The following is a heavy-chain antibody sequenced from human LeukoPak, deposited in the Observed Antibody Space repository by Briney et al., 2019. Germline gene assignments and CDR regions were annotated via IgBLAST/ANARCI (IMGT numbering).Heavy chain of an antibody. CDR3: ARITYCSGGSCYVYYFDY. J-gene: IGHJ4*02. D-gene: IGHD2-15*01. CDR1: GGSISSSSYY. Sequence: SETLSLTCTVSGGSISSSSYYWGWLRQPPGKGLEWIGSIYYSGSTYYNPSLKSRVTISVDTSKNQFSLKLSSVTAADTAVYYCARITYCSGGSCYVYYFDYWGQGTLVTVSS. V-gene: IGHV4-39*01. CDR2: IYYSGST.